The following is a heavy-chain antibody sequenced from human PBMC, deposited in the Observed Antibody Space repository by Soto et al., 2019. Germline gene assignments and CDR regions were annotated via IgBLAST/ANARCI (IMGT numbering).Heavy chain of an antibody. D-gene: IGHD3-16*02. V-gene: IGHV3-21*01. CDR1: GFTFSSYS. CDR2: ISSSSSYI. J-gene: IGHJ4*02. CDR3: ARGGVTFGGVIVIYFDY. Sequence: EVQLVESGGGLVKPGGSLRLSCAASGFTFSSYSMNWVRQAPGKGLEWVSSISSSSSYIYYADSVKGRFTISRDNAKNSLYLKMNSLRAEDTAVYYCARGGVTFGGVIVIYFDYWGQGTLVTVSS.